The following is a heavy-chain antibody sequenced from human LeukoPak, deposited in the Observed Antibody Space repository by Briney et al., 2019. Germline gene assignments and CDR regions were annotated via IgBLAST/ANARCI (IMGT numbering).Heavy chain of an antibody. V-gene: IGHV1-2*02. CDR2: TNPNSGGT. CDR3: ARGLKGNNWFDP. Sequence: ASVTVSCKASGYTFTGYYMHWVRQAPGQGLEWMGWTNPNSGGTNYTQKFQGRVTMTRDTSISTAYMELSRLRSDDTAVYYCARGLKGNNWFDPWGQGTLVTVSS. J-gene: IGHJ5*02. CDR1: GYTFTGYY.